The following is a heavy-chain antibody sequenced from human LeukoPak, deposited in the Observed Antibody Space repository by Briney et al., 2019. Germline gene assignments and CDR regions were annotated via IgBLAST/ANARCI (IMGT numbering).Heavy chain of an antibody. Sequence: SVTLSLTCTVSGGSISSYYYTWIRQPPGKGLEWIGYIYYSGSTNYNPSLKSRVTISVDTSKNQFSLKLSSVTAADTAVYYCARAGIVVANSYGGAFDIWGQGTMVTVSS. D-gene: IGHD3-22*01. CDR2: IYYSGST. V-gene: IGHV4-59*01. CDR1: GGSISSYY. J-gene: IGHJ3*02. CDR3: ARAGIVVANSYGGAFDI.